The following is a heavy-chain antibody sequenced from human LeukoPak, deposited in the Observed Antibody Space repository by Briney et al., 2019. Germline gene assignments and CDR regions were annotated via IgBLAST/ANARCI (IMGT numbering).Heavy chain of an antibody. CDR2: INHSGTT. Sequence: SETLSLTCAVYGGSFSGYYWSWIRQPPGKGLEWSGQINHSGTTNYNTSLKSRVTISVDTSKNQLSLKLTPVTAADTAVYYCARVDTAMSAFDPWGQGTLVTVSS. D-gene: IGHD5-18*01. CDR1: GGSFSGYY. J-gene: IGHJ5*02. CDR3: ARVDTAMSAFDP. V-gene: IGHV4-34*01.